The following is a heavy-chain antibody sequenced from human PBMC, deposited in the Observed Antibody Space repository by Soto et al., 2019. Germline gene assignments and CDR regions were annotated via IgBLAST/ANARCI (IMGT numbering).Heavy chain of an antibody. CDR3: ARVYVYDYGDYGSYFDY. CDR2: INSDGSST. Sequence: GGSLRLSCAASGFTFSSYWMHWVRQAPGKGLVWVSRINSDGSSTSYADSVKGRFTISRDNAKNTLYLQMNSLRAEDTAVYYCARVYVYDYGDYGSYFDYWGQGTLVTVSS. J-gene: IGHJ4*02. V-gene: IGHV3-74*01. D-gene: IGHD4-17*01. CDR1: GFTFSSYW.